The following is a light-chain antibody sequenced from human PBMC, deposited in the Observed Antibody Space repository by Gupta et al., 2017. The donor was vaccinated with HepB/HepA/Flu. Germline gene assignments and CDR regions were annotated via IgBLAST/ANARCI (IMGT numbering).Light chain of an antibody. CDR1: KLGDKY. CDR3: QAWDSSTVV. J-gene: IGLJ2*01. CDR2: QDS. Sequence: SSKLTQPPSVSVSPGQTASLTCSGDKLGDKYACWYQQKPGQSPVLVIYQDSKRPSGIPERFSGSNSGNTATLTISGTQAMDEADYYCQAWDSSTVVFGGGTKMTVL. V-gene: IGLV3-1*01.